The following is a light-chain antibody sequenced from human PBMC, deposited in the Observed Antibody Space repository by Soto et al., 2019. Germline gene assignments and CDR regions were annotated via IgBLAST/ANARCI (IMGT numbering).Light chain of an antibody. CDR3: QSYDSSLSGWV. CDR1: SSNIGAGYD. J-gene: IGLJ3*02. V-gene: IGLV1-40*01. CDR2: GNS. Sequence: QSVLTQPPSVSGAPGQRVTISCTGSSSNIGAGYDVHWYQQLPGTAPKLLIYGNSNRPSGVPDRFSGSKSGTSASLAITGLRAEDEADYSCQSYDSSLSGWVFGGGTKLT.